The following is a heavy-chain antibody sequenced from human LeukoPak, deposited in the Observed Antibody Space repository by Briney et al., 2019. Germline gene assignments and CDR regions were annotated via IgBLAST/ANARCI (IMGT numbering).Heavy chain of an antibody. Sequence: GGSLRLSCVASGFNFHDYAMYWVRQAPGKGLEWVSLISNNGGNTDYADSVKGRFTISRDNSKTSLYLQMNSLRTEDTAVYYCAKVSGMATQWGNFDYWGQGTLVTVSS. CDR2: ISNNGGNT. CDR1: GFNFHDYA. J-gene: IGHJ4*02. CDR3: AKVSGMATQWGNFDY. V-gene: IGHV3-43*02. D-gene: IGHD3-16*01.